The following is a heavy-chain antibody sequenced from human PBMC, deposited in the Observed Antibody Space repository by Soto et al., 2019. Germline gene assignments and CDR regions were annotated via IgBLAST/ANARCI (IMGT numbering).Heavy chain of an antibody. J-gene: IGHJ4*02. CDR1: GGSISSSHF. Sequence: QVLLQESGPGLVQPSGTLSLSCAVSGGSISSSHFWGWVRQPPGKGLEWVGDISHSGSVNYNPSLKSRVTISIDKSKNQFSLKLNSVTAADTAVYYCARSFGWYAIDYWGQGTLFIVSS. CDR2: ISHSGSV. CDR3: ARSFGWYAIDY. V-gene: IGHV4-4*02. D-gene: IGHD6-19*01.